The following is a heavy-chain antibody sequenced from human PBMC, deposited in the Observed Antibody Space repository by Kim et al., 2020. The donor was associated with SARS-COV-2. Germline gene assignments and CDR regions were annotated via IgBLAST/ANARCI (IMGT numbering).Heavy chain of an antibody. CDR2: TKEDGSWK. Sequence: GGSLRLSCATSGFIFSNYWMTWFRQAPGKGLEWVANTKEDGSWKYYVDSVKGRFTISRDNAKNSLYLQIESLRVEDTAVYYCARGRGLGDWGQGTLVTVS. J-gene: IGHJ4*02. V-gene: IGHV3-7*01. CDR3: ARGRGLGD. CDR1: GFIFSNYW. D-gene: IGHD1-26*01.